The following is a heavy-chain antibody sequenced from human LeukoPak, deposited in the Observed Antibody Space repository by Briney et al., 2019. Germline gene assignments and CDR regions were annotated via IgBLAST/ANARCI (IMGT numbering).Heavy chain of an antibody. CDR1: GGSISSGGYY. V-gene: IGHV4-31*03. Sequence: SETLSLTCTVSGGSISSGGYYWSWIRQHPGKGLEWIGYIYYSGSTYYNPSLKSRLTISVDTSKNQFSLKLSSVTAADTAVYYCARERGRTTVYFDYWGQGTLVTVSS. D-gene: IGHD4-11*01. CDR3: ARERGRTTVYFDY. CDR2: IYYSGST. J-gene: IGHJ4*02.